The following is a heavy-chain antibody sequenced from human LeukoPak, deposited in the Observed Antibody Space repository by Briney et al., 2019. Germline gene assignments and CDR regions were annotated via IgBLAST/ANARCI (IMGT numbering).Heavy chain of an antibody. D-gene: IGHD3-10*01. J-gene: IGHJ4*02. V-gene: IGHV1-8*01. Sequence: ASVKVSCKASGYTFTSYDINWVRQATGQGLEWMGWMNPSSGNTGYAQKFQGRVTMTRNTSISTAYMELSSLRSEDTAVYYCARGFKVYGSGTHNPARKYYFDYWGQGTLVTVSS. CDR2: MNPSSGNT. CDR1: GYTFTSYD. CDR3: ARGFKVYGSGTHNPARKYYFDY.